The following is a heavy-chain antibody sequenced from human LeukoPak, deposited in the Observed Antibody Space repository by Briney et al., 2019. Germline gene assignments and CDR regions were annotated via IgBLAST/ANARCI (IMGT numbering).Heavy chain of an antibody. Sequence: GGSLRLSCAASGFTFSSYAMSWVRQAPGKGLEWVSAISGSGGSTYYADSVKGRFTISRDNSKNTLYLQMNSLRAEDTAVYYRARGAIAAAGTRGYYYGMDVWGQGTTVTVSS. D-gene: IGHD6-13*01. CDR3: ARGAIAAAGTRGYYYGMDV. CDR2: ISGSGGST. CDR1: GFTFSSYA. V-gene: IGHV3-23*01. J-gene: IGHJ6*02.